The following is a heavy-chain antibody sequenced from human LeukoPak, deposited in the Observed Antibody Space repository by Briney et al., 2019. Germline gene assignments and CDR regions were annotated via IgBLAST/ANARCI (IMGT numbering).Heavy chain of an antibody. D-gene: IGHD3-16*02. CDR1: GFTVSSNY. CDR3: EVSVWGSYRQLDY. V-gene: IGHV3-53*01. J-gene: IGHJ4*02. CDR2: IYSGGST. Sequence: PGGSLRLSCAASGFTVSSNYMSWVRQAPGKGLEWVSVIYSGGSTYYADSVKGRFTTSRDNSKNTLYLQMNSLRAEDTAVYYCEVSVWGSYRQLDYWGQGTLVTVSS.